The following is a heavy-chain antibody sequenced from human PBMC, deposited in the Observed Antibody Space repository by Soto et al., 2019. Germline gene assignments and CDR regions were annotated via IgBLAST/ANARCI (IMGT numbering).Heavy chain of an antibody. CDR3: AKQSVRVVRGVMDV. CDR1: GFTFSSYS. CDR2: ISSSSSYI. Sequence: PGGSLRLSCAASGFTFSSYSMNWVSQAPGKGLEWVSSISSSSSYIYYADSVKGRFTISRDNAKNSLYMQMNSLRAEDTAVYYCAKQSVRVVRGVMDVWGQGTTVTVSS. D-gene: IGHD3-10*01. J-gene: IGHJ6*02. V-gene: IGHV3-21*04.